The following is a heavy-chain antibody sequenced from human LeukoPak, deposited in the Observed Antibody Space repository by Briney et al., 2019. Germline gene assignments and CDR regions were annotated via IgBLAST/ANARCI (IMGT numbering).Heavy chain of an antibody. V-gene: IGHV3-21*04. CDR2: ISSSSSYI. J-gene: IGHJ6*02. D-gene: IGHD6-13*01. Sequence: GGSLRLSCAASGFTFSSYSMNWVRQAPGKGLEWVSSISSSSSYIYYADSVKGRFTISRDNAKNSLYLQMNSLRAEDTAVYYCAVGIAAAGTRYYGMDVWGQGTTVTVSS. CDR1: GFTFSSYS. CDR3: AVGIAAAGTRYYGMDV.